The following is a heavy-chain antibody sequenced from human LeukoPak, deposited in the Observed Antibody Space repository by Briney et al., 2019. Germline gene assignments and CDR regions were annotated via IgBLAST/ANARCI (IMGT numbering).Heavy chain of an antibody. CDR2: INNDGRST. V-gene: IGHV3-74*01. Sequence: GESLRLSCAASGFAFSTYTIHWVRQVPGKGLMWVSRINNDGRSTTYADSVKGRFTISRDNAKDTLYLQMNSLRPEDTAVYYCARDGGDSSGYYWGLGYWGQGTLVTVSS. J-gene: IGHJ4*02. D-gene: IGHD3-22*01. CDR3: ARDGGDSSGYYWGLGY. CDR1: GFAFSTYT.